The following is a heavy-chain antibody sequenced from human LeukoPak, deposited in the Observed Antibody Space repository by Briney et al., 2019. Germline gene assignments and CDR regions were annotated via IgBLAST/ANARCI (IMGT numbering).Heavy chain of an antibody. D-gene: IGHD6-6*01. CDR1: GFTFSSYA. Sequence: GGSLRLSCAASGFTFSSYAMNWVRQAPGKGLEWVSAISGSDGTTYYADSVKGRFTISRDNSKNTLYLQMNSLRAEDTAVYYCAKDHSGIAARAAGYWGQGTLVTVSS. CDR2: ISGSDGTT. J-gene: IGHJ4*02. CDR3: AKDHSGIAARAAGY. V-gene: IGHV3-23*01.